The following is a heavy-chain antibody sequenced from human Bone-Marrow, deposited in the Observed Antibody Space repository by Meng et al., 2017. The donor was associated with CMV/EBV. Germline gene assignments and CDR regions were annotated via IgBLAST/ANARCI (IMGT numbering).Heavy chain of an antibody. D-gene: IGHD3-3*01. V-gene: IGHV4-59*01. J-gene: IGHJ6*02. Sequence: GSLRLSCNGPGGSISSYYCSWTRQPPGKGLEWIGYIYYSGSTNYNPSLKSRVTISVDTSKNQFSLKLSSVTAADTAVYYCARGPGNYDFWSGYYYYYYYGMDGWGQGTTVTVSS. CDR2: IYYSGST. CDR1: GGSISSYY. CDR3: ARGPGNYDFWSGYYYYYYYGMDG.